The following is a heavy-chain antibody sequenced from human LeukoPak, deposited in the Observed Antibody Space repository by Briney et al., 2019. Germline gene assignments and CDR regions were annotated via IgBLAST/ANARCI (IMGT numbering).Heavy chain of an antibody. CDR3: ARDSGSYYDRLDC. V-gene: IGHV3-48*01. J-gene: IGHJ4*02. D-gene: IGHD3-22*01. Sequence: PGGSLRLSCSASGFAFSDNSLNWVRQAPGKGLEWVSYISVSGATVYYADSVKGRFTISRDNARNSLYLQMNSLRAEDTAVYYCARDSGSYYDRLDCWGQGTLVTVSS. CDR1: GFAFSDNS. CDR2: ISVSGATV.